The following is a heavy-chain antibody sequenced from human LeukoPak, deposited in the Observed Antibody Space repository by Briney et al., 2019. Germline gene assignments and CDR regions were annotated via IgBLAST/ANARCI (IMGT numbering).Heavy chain of an antibody. D-gene: IGHD6-13*01. CDR2: IYSGGST. CDR1: GFTVSSNY. J-gene: IGHJ6*02. CDR3: ARDILAAGPRYYYGMDV. V-gene: IGHV3-53*01. Sequence: QPGGSLRLSCAASGFTVSSNYMSWVRQAPGKGLEWVSVIYSGGSTYYADSVKGRFTISRDNSKNTLYLQMNSLRAEDTAVYYCARDILAAGPRYYYGMDVWGQGTTVTVSS.